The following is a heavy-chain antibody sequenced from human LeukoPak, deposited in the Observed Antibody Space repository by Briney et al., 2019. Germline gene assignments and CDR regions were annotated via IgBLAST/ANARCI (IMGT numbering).Heavy chain of an antibody. D-gene: IGHD3-10*01. V-gene: IGHV4-39*07. Sequence: PSETLSLTCSVSGDSISLSFYYWGWIRQPPGKALEWIGSVYYSGTTSYNPSLKSRVTISVDMSKNQFSLKLSSVTAADTAVYYCARLPRRYYYGSGLRDWFDPWGQGTLVTVSS. CDR2: VYYSGTT. CDR1: GDSISLSFYY. J-gene: IGHJ5*02. CDR3: ARLPRRYYYGSGLRDWFDP.